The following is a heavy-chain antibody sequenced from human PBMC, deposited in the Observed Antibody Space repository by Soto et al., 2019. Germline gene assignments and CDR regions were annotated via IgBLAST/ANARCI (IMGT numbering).Heavy chain of an antibody. Sequence: QVQLQESGPGLVKPSETLSLTCSVSGGSISSYYWSWFRQPPGRELEWIGYIYYSGNTNYNPSLKSRVTISIDPSKQQFYLKLSSVTAADTAVYYCARLRGGYWYFDLWGRGALVTVSS. CDR1: GGSISSYY. D-gene: IGHD4-17*01. J-gene: IGHJ2*01. CDR2: IYYSGNT. CDR3: ARLRGGYWYFDL. V-gene: IGHV4-59*01.